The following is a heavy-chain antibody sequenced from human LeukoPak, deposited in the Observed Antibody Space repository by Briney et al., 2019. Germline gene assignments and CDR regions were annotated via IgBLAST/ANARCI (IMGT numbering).Heavy chain of an antibody. CDR2: IHYSGST. CDR1: GASISSSSYY. J-gene: IGHJ4*02. D-gene: IGHD2-2*01. V-gene: IGHV4-39*01. CDR3: ARQLGYCSSTSCYADKVDY. Sequence: PSETLSVTCTVPGASISSSSYYLGWIRHPPGNWLEWLANIHYSGSTYYNPSLKSRVTISVHTPKNQFSLNLSSVTAADTAVYYCARQLGYCSSTSCYADKVDYWGQGTLVTVSS.